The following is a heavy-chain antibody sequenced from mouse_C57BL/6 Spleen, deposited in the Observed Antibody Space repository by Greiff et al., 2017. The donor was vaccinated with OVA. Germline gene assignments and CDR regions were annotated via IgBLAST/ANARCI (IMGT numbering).Heavy chain of an antibody. J-gene: IGHJ2*01. CDR3: ARYDYNYFDY. CDR1: GYTFTNYW. V-gene: IGHV1-63*01. CDR2: IYPGGGYT. Sequence: QVQLKQSGAELVRPGTSVKMSCKASGYTFTNYWIGWAKQRPGHGLEWIGDIYPGGGYTNYNEKFKGKATLTADKSSSTAYMQFSSLTSEDSAIYYCARYDYNYFDYWGQGTTLTVSS. D-gene: IGHD2-4*01.